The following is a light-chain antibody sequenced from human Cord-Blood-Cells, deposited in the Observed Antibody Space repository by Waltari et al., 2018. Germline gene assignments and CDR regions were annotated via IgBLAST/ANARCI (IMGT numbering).Light chain of an antibody. CDR2: ENN. CDR1: SSNIGNNY. Sequence: QSVLTQPPSVSAAPGQKVTISCSGSSSNIGNNYVSRYQQLPGTAPKLRIYENNKRPSWIPDRSSGSKSGTSATLGITGLQTGDEADYYCGTWDSSLSAGVFGGGTKLTVL. V-gene: IGLV1-51*02. J-gene: IGLJ3*02. CDR3: GTWDSSLSAGV.